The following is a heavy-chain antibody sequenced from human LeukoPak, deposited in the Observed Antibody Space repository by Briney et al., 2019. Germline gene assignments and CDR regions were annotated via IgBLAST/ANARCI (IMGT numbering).Heavy chain of an antibody. CDR1: GCTFSSYW. CDR3: ARVRDDYTYFDC. D-gene: IGHD4-11*01. CDR2: INSDGSRT. J-gene: IGHJ4*02. Sequence: PGGALRLSCAPSGCTFSSYWMHWVRQAPAKGLMWVSRINSDGSRTTYAASVRGRFTISRDNAKSTLYLQMNSLRAEDTAVYYCARVRDDYTYFDCWGQGTLVTVSS. V-gene: IGHV3-74*01.